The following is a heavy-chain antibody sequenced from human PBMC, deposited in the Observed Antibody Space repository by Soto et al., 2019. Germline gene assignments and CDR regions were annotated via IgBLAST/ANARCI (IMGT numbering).Heavy chain of an antibody. CDR1: GFTVKNYQ. CDR3: ARDPSTTGYYGLDV. J-gene: IGHJ6*02. CDR2: IYSGGVT. Sequence: PGGSLRLSCAASGFTVKNYQMNWVRQAPGKGLEWVSVIYSGGVTYYPDSVKGRFTTIRDTSKNTVYLQMNSLRADDTAMYYCARDPSTTGYYGLDVWDQGTTVTVSS. V-gene: IGHV3-53*01.